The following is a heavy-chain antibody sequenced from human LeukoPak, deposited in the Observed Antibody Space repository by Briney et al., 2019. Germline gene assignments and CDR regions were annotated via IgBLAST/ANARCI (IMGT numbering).Heavy chain of an antibody. J-gene: IGHJ4*02. Sequence: GESLKISCKSSGYRFTNYWIGWGRQLPGKGLEWMGTIYPGDSDTRYRPSFQGQVTISADKSISTAYLQWSSLKASDTAMYYCARLGVEAYDSSGYYYFDYWGQGALVTVSS. CDR1: GYRFTNYW. D-gene: IGHD3-22*01. V-gene: IGHV5-51*01. CDR3: ARLGVEAYDSSGYYYFDY. CDR2: IYPGDSDT.